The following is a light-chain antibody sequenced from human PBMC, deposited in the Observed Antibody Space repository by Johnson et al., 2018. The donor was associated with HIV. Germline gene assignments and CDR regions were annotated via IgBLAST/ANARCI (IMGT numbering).Light chain of an antibody. V-gene: IGLV1-51*01. CDR2: DNN. CDR1: NSNIGHNY. J-gene: IGLJ1*01. CDR3: GTWDNSLSIGGV. Sequence: QSVLTQPPSVSAAPGQKVTISCSGSNSNIGHNYVSWYQQLPGTAPKLLIYDNNKRPSGIPDRFSGSKSGTSATLGITGLQTGDEADYYCGTWDNSLSIGGVFGSATKVTVL.